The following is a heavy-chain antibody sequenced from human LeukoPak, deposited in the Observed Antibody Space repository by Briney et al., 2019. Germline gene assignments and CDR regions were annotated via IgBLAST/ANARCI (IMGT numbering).Heavy chain of an antibody. CDR1: GFTFSGYS. V-gene: IGHV3-21*01. D-gene: IGHD1-26*01. J-gene: IGHJ4*02. CDR2: ISNSSKYI. CDR3: ARDRIVGASIFAY. Sequence: GGSLRLSCAASGFTFSGYSMNWVRQTPGKGLEWVSSISNSSKYIYYADSLKGRFTISRDNAKNSLYLQMNSLRAEDTAVYYCARDRIVGASIFAYWGQGTLVTVSS.